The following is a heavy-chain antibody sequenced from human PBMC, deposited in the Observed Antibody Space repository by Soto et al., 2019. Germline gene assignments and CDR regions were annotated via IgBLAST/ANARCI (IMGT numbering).Heavy chain of an antibody. Sequence: EVQLVESGGGLVQPGGSLKLSCAASGFIFSGSAVHWVRQASGKGLEWVGRILSKAGNYATAYPASMKGRFTISRDDSKNTAFLQMNSLKTEDTAVYYCITGRSPYYCDYWGQGTLVAVSS. V-gene: IGHV3-73*01. CDR2: ILSKAGNYAT. J-gene: IGHJ4*02. CDR3: ITGRSPYYCDY. CDR1: GFIFSGSA. D-gene: IGHD4-17*01.